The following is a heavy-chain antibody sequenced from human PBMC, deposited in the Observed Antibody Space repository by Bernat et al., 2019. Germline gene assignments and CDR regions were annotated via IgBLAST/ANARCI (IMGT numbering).Heavy chain of an antibody. V-gene: IGHV4-4*02. CDR1: GGSIGSTNW. D-gene: IGHD3-10*01. Sequence: QVQLHESGPGLVAPSGTLSLTCAVSGGSIGSTNWWNWVRQPPGKGVEWIGEIDHRGGSSYNPSLRSRVTISVDKPNDHCSLQLSFVTAAKTAVYYCAANYFGSGSFPYWGQGTLV. CDR2: IDHRGGS. J-gene: IGHJ4*02. CDR3: AANYFGSGSFPY.